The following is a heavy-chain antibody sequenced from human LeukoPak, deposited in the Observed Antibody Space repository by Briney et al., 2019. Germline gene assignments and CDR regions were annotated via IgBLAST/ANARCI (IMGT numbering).Heavy chain of an antibody. CDR1: GFTFGKYW. D-gene: IGHD3-3*01. J-gene: IGHJ4*02. Sequence: GGSLRLSCVASGFTFGKYWMSWVRQAPGKGLEWVANIKIDGSEKNYVDSVKGRFTISRDNTKNSLYLQMNSLRVEDTAVFYCARDQYDTWSRRGNFDSWGQGTLVIVSS. CDR2: IKIDGSEK. V-gene: IGHV3-7*03. CDR3: ARDQYDTWSRRGNFDS.